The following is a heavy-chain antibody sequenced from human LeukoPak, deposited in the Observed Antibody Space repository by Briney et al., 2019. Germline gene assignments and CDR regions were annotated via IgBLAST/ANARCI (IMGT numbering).Heavy chain of an antibody. CDR1: GLTVSSEY. V-gene: IGHV3-53*01. J-gene: IGHJ4*02. CDR3: ARLLPASRHYFDY. Sequence: GGSLTLSCAAYGLTVSSEYLAWVRQAPGRGLEWISVIYGAGATYYADSVEGRFTISRDTYNNALYLQMNSLRVEDTAVYHCARLLPASRHYFDYWGRGTPVTVSS. CDR2: IYGAGAT. D-gene: IGHD6-6*01.